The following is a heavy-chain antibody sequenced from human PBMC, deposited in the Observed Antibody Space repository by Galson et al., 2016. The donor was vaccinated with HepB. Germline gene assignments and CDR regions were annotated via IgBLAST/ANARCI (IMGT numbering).Heavy chain of an antibody. CDR2: IYYNGFT. CDR3: ARWNEGCDY. J-gene: IGHJ4*02. CDR1: GGSISTYY. Sequence: SETLSLTCTVSGGSISTYYWSWIRQPPGKGLEWIGYIYYNGFTNYNPSLESRVTISVDTSKNQLSLRLSSVTAADTAVYYCARWNEGCDYWGQGTLVSVSS. D-gene: IGHD1-1*01. V-gene: IGHV4-59*01.